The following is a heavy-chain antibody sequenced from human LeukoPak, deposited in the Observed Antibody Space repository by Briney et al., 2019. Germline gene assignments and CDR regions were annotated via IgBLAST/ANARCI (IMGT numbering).Heavy chain of an antibody. CDR2: ISSSSSYI. D-gene: IGHD6-13*01. CDR3: ARVFYAAGTPAVGY. CDR1: GFTFSSYS. Sequence: PGGSLRLSCAASGFTFSSYSMNWVRQAPGKGLEWVSYISSSSSYIYYADSVKGRFTISRDNAKNSLYLQMNSLRAEDTAVYYCARVFYAAGTPAVGYWGQGTLVTVSS. V-gene: IGHV3-21*05. J-gene: IGHJ4*02.